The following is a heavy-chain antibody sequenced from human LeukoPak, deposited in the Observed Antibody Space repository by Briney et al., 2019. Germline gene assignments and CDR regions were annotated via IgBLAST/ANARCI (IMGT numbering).Heavy chain of an antibody. CDR2: ISGSSSST. Sequence: PGGSLRLSCAASGFTFSTYAMNWVRQAPGKGLEWVSAISGSSSSTHYADSVKGRFTISRDNSKNTLFLQMNSLRAEDTAVYYCAKHPGDFTGIVNYYYMDVWGKGTTVTVSS. J-gene: IGHJ6*03. CDR1: GFTFSTYA. V-gene: IGHV3-23*01. D-gene: IGHD1-26*01. CDR3: AKHPGDFTGIVNYYYMDV.